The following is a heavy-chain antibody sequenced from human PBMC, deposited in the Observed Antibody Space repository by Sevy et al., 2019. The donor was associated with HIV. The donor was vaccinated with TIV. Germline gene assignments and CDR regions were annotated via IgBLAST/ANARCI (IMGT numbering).Heavy chain of an antibody. CDR2: INPNSGGT. D-gene: IGHD3-22*01. CDR1: GYTFTGYY. CDR3: ARDMDSSGYYDGVNWFDP. J-gene: IGHJ5*02. V-gene: IGHV1-2*02. Sequence: ASVKVSCKASGYTFTGYYMHWVRQAPGQGLECMGWINPNSGGTNYAQKFQGRVTMTRDTSISTAYMELSRLRSDDTAVYYCARDMDSSGYYDGVNWFDPWGQGTLVTVSS.